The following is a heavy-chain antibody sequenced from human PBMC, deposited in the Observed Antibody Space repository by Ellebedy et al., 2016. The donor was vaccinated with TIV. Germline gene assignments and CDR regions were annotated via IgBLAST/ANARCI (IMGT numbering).Heavy chain of an antibody. CDR2: ISYDGSNK. CDR3: AKEGAY. D-gene: IGHD1-26*01. Sequence: GGSLRLXXAASGFTFSSYAMHWVRQAPGKGLEWVAVISYDGSNKYYADSVKGRFTISRDNSKNTLYLQMNSLRAEDTAVYYCAKEGAYWGQGTLVTVSS. V-gene: IGHV3-30*04. J-gene: IGHJ4*02. CDR1: GFTFSSYA.